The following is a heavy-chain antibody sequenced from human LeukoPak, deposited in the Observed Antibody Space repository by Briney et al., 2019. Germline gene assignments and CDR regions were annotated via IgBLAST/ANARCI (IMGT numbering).Heavy chain of an antibody. CDR3: AREGSSGPLDY. CDR2: MYNSGSA. D-gene: IGHD6-19*01. Sequence: SETLSLTCSVSGGSMTNLYWTWIRQPPGKGLEWIGYMYNSGSANYNPSLKSRVTISVDTSKNQFSLKLSSVTAADTAVYYCAREGSSGPLDYWGQGTLVTVSS. J-gene: IGHJ4*02. V-gene: IGHV4-59*01. CDR1: GGSMTNLY.